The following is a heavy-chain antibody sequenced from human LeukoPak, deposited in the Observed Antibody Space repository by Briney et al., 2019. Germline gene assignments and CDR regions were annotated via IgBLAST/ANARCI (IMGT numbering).Heavy chain of an antibody. CDR2: INAGNGNT. V-gene: IGHV1-3*01. J-gene: IGHJ5*02. CDR3: ARDLAEGGDILTGYSGWFDP. D-gene: IGHD3-9*01. CDR1: GYTFTSYA. Sequence: EASVKVSCKASGYTFTSYAMHWVRQAPGQRLEWMGWINAGNGNTKYSQKFQGRVTITRDTSASTAYMELSSLRSEDTAVYYCARDLAEGGDILTGYSGWFDPWGQGTLVTVSS.